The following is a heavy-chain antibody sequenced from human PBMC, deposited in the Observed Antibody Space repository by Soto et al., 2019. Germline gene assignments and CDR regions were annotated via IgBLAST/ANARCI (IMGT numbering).Heavy chain of an antibody. Sequence: SSETLSLTCTVSGGSISSYYWSWIRQPPGKGLEWIGYIYYSGSTNYNPSLKSRVTISVDTSKNQFSLKLSSVTAADTAVYYCARGQQQLVRYAWFDPWGQGTLVTVSS. J-gene: IGHJ5*02. CDR1: GGSISSYY. V-gene: IGHV4-59*08. CDR2: IYYSGST. CDR3: ARGQQQLVRYAWFDP. D-gene: IGHD6-13*01.